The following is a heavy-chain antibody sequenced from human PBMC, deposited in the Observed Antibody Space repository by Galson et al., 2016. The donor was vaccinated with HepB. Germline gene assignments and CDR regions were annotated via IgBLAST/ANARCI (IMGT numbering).Heavy chain of an antibody. J-gene: IGHJ2*01. V-gene: IGHV3-23*01. CDR3: AKAYRSCGGDCSYVWYFDV. Sequence: SLRLSCAASGFSLTDYAITWVRQAPGKGLEWVSAITDRGTRTYYADSLKGRLILTRDTFKNFVYLQIDILRAEDTAVYYCAKAYRSCGGDCSYVWYFDVWGRGTLVTVSS. D-gene: IGHD2-21*01. CDR2: ITDRGTRT. CDR1: GFSLTDYA.